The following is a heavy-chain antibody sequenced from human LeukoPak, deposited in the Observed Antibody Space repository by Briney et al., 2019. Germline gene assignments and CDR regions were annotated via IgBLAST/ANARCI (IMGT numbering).Heavy chain of an antibody. V-gene: IGHV3-21*01. Sequence: AGGSLRLSCAASGFTFSSYSMNWVRQAPGKGLEWVSSISSSSSYIYYADSVKSRFTISRDNAKNSLYLQMNSLRAEDTAVYYCGRYITVTPDCWGQGTLVTVSS. CDR2: ISSSSSYI. J-gene: IGHJ4*02. CDR3: GRYITVTPDC. CDR1: GFTFSSYS. D-gene: IGHD4-17*01.